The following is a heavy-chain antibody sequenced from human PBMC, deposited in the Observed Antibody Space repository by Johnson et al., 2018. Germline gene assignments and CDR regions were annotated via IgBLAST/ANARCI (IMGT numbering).Heavy chain of an antibody. Sequence: VQLLESGGGVVQPGRSLRLSCAASGFTFSSYGMHWVRQAPGKGLEWVAVISYDGSNKYYADSVKGRFTISRDNSKNTLYLQMNSLRAEDTAVYYCAKDLRYCSSTSCSYYYYGMDVWGQGTTVTVSS. CDR3: AKDLRYCSSTSCSYYYYGMDV. CDR1: GFTFSSYG. V-gene: IGHV3-30*18. CDR2: ISYDGSNK. J-gene: IGHJ6*02. D-gene: IGHD2-2*01.